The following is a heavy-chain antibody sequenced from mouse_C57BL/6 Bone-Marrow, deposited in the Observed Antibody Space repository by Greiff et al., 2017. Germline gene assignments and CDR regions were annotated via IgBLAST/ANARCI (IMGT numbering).Heavy chain of an antibody. CDR2: ISLKSDNYAT. CDR3: TLSYYYGSYYCDY. Sequence: EVQLVESGGGLVQPGGSMKLSCVASGFTFSNYWMNWVRQSPEKGLEWVAQISLKSDNYATHYAVSVKGRFTISRDDSKSSVYLQMSNLSAEDTGIYYCTLSYYYGSYYCDYWGQGTTLTVSS. CDR1: GFTFSNYW. V-gene: IGHV6-3*01. J-gene: IGHJ2*01. D-gene: IGHD1-1*01.